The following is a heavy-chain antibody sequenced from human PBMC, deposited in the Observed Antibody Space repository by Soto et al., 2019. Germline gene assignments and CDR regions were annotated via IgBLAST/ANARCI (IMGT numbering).Heavy chain of an antibody. Sequence: GESLKISCKGSGYSFTSYWIGWVRQMPGKGLEWMGIIYPGDSDTRYSPSFQGQVTISADKSISTAYLQWSSLKASDTAMYYCARAAYCYGSVPCYFDYWGQGTLVTVSS. V-gene: IGHV5-51*01. CDR2: IYPGDSDT. J-gene: IGHJ4*02. CDR3: ARAAYCYGSVPCYFDY. D-gene: IGHD3-10*01. CDR1: GYSFTSYW.